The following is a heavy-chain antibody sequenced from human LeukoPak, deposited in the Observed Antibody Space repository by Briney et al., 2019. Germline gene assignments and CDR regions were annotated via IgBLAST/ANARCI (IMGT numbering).Heavy chain of an antibody. J-gene: IGHJ6*03. CDR2: IYYSGST. D-gene: IGHD5-12*01. CDR3: ARTTEGGYSGYFYYYYMDV. V-gene: IGHV4-39*07. Sequence: SETLSLTCTVSGGSISSSSYYWGWFRQPPGKGLEWIGNIYYSGSTYYNPSLKSRVTISVDTSKNQFSLKLSSVTAADTAVYYCARTTEGGYSGYFYYYYMDVWGKGTTVTISS. CDR1: GGSISSSSYY.